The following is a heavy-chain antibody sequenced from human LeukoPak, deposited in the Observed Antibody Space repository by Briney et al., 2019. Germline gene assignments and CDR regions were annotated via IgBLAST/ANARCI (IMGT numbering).Heavy chain of an antibody. V-gene: IGHV3-21*01. CDR2: ISSSSSYI. D-gene: IGHD5-18*01. J-gene: IGHJ4*02. CDR1: GFTFSSYS. CDR3: ARDRGYSYGYDY. Sequence: GGSLRLSCAASGFTFSSYSMNWVRQAPGKGLEWASSISSSSSYIYYADSVKGRFTISRDNARNSLYLQMNSLRAEDTAVYYCARDRGYSYGYDYWGQGTLVTVSS.